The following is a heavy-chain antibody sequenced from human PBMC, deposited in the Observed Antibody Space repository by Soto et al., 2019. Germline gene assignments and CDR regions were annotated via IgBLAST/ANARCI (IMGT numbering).Heavy chain of an antibody. D-gene: IGHD3-10*01. Sequence: QVQLQQWGAGLLKPSETLSLTCTVYGGSFSRYHWNWIRQAPGKGLEWIGEIHHDGGTNYSPSLEGRVTISVDTSKNEFSVKLSSVTAADTAVYYCARGYGEEWPTSDFWGQGTLVTVSS. CDR2: IHHDGGT. V-gene: IGHV4-34*01. J-gene: IGHJ4*02. CDR3: ARGYGEEWPTSDF. CDR1: GGSFSRYH.